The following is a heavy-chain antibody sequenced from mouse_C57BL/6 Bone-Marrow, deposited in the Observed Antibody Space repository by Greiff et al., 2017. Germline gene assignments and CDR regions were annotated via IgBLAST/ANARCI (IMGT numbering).Heavy chain of an antibody. V-gene: IGHV1-54*01. J-gene: IGHJ2*01. Sequence: QVQLQQSGAELVRPGTSVKVSCKASGYAFTNYLIEWVKQRPGHGLEWIGVINPGSGGTNYNEKFKGKATLTADKSSRTAYMQLSSLTSEDSAVYVCARYYYGSYFDYWGQGTTLTVSS. D-gene: IGHD1-1*01. CDR3: ARYYYGSYFDY. CDR2: INPGSGGT. CDR1: GYAFTNYL.